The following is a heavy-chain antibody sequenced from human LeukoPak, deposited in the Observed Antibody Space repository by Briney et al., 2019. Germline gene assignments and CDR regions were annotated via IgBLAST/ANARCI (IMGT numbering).Heavy chain of an antibody. J-gene: IGHJ4*02. CDR1: GFTFSDYS. V-gene: IGHV3-48*02. Sequence: PGGSLRLSCAASGFTFSDYSMNWVRQAPGKGLEWVSYISSSSSTVYYADSVKGRFTISRDNAKNSLYLQMNSLRDEDTAVYYCAGDVRWPRFVFDHWGQGIPVTVSS. CDR3: AGDVRWPRFVFDH. D-gene: IGHD5-12*01. CDR2: ISSSSSTV.